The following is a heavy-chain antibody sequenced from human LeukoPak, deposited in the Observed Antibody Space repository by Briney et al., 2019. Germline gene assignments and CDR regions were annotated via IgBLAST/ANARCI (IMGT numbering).Heavy chain of an antibody. V-gene: IGHV1-46*01. D-gene: IGHD2-15*01. CDR1: GYTFTSNY. CDR2: IYPRDGST. CDR3: ARSVPASGGSCYGKCVMDV. J-gene: IGHJ6*02. Sequence: ASVKVSCKASGYTFTSNYIHWVQQAPGQGLEWMGMIYPRDGSTSYAQKFQGRVTMTRDTSTSTVYMELSSLRSEDTAVYYCARSVPASGGSCYGKCVMDVWGQGTTVTVSS.